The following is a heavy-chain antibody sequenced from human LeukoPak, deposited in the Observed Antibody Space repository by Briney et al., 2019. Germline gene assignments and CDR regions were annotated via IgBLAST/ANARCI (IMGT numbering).Heavy chain of an antibody. CDR1: GFTFSSYA. D-gene: IGHD3-3*01. J-gene: IGHJ4*02. V-gene: IGHV3-23*01. CDR3: ARTYDFWSGSTNYFDY. Sequence: GGSLRLSCAASGFTFSSYAMSWVRQAPGKGLEWVSAISGSGGSTYYADSVKGRFTISRDNSKNTLYLQMNSLRAEDTAVYYCARTYDFWSGSTNYFDYWGQGTLVTVSS. CDR2: ISGSGGST.